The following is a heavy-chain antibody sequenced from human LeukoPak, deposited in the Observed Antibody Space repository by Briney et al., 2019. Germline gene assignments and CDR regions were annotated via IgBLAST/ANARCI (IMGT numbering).Heavy chain of an antibody. J-gene: IGHJ6*02. D-gene: IGHD6-19*01. CDR2: INHNGST. Sequence: SETLSLTCAVYGGSFSGYYWSWIRQPPGKGLEWIGEINHNGSTNYNPSLKSRVTISVDTSKNQFSLKLSSVTAADTAVYYCARGVEQWLVRGKYYYYYGMDVWGQGTTVTVSS. CDR3: ARGVEQWLVRGKYYYYYGMDV. CDR1: GGSFSGYY. V-gene: IGHV4-34*01.